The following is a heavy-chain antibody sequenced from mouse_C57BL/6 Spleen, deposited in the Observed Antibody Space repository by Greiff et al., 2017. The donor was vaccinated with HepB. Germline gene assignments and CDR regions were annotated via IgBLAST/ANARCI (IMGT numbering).Heavy chain of an antibody. J-gene: IGHJ2*01. Sequence: QVQLQQSGAELVMPGASVKLSCKASGYTFTSYWMHWVKQRPGQGLEWIGEIDPSDSYTNYNQKFKGKSTLTVDKSSSTAYMQLSSLTSEDSAVYYCARYERGTNYFDYWGQGTTLTVSS. CDR1: GYTFTSYW. CDR2: IDPSDSYT. CDR3: ARYERGTNYFDY. D-gene: IGHD3-3*01. V-gene: IGHV1-69*01.